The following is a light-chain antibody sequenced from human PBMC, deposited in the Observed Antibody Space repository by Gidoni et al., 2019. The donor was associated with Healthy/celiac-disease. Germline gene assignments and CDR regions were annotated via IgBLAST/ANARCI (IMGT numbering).Light chain of an antibody. J-gene: IGKJ2*01. Sequence: DSVMTQSPASLTVSLGERATINCKSNQSVVYSSNNKNYLAWYQQKPGQPPKLPIYWASTRESGVPDRFSGSGSGTDFTLTISSLQAEDVAVYYCQQYYSTPNTFGQGTKLEIK. CDR1: QSVVYSSNNKNY. CDR3: QQYYSTPNT. CDR2: WAS. V-gene: IGKV4-1*01.